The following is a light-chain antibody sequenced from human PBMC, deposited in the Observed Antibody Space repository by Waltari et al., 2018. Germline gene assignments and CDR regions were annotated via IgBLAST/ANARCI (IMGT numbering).Light chain of an antibody. J-gene: IGKJ4*01. CDR1: QRLLYRSNNKNY. V-gene: IGKV4-1*01. CDR2: WAS. Sequence: IVMTQSPASRAVSLVEMAPLNCNSIQRLLYRSNNKNYFAWYHQKPGQPPKLLIYWASTRESGVPDRFSGSGSGTDFTLTISSLQAEDVAVYYCQQYHSTPLTFGGGTKVEIK. CDR3: QQYHSTPLT.